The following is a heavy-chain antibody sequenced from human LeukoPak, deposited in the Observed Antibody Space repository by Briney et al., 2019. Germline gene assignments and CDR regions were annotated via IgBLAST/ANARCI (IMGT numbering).Heavy chain of an antibody. CDR1: GFTFSSNW. Sequence: GGSLRLSCAASGFTFSSNWMTWVRQAPGKGLEWVANIKQDGSEKNYVDSVKGRFTISRDNAKNSLYLQMNSLRAEDTAVYYCARQRFGDVWGKGTTVTVSS. D-gene: IGHD3-3*01. CDR3: ARQRFGDV. CDR2: IKQDGSEK. V-gene: IGHV3-7*02. J-gene: IGHJ6*04.